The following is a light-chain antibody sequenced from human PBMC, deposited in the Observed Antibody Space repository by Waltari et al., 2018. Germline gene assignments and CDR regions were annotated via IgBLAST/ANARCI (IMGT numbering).Light chain of an antibody. CDR1: GDLSLHNHY. Sequence: QPVLTQPPSLSASPGASARLPCTLTGDLSLHNHYLYWYQQKPGSAPRFFLYYYSASDNQLGPGVPSRVSGSKETSSNTASLIISGLQSEDEADYYCQMYVGSQVLFGGGTRLTVL. CDR2: YYSASDN. J-gene: IGLJ3*02. V-gene: IGLV5-37*01. CDR3: QMYVGSQVL.